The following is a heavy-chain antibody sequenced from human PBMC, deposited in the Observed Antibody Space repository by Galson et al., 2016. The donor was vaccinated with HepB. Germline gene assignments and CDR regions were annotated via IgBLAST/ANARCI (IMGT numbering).Heavy chain of an antibody. V-gene: IGHV4-59*01. J-gene: IGHJ4*02. Sequence: ETLSLTCTVSGGSFNGYNLTWFRQPPEKGLEWIGYVSDTGRGTYNPSLKSRVTMSVDTSKKQFSLKLRSVTAADTAVYYCARDSRGWSDYWGEGTLVTVSS. CDR2: VSDTGRG. CDR3: ARDSRGWSDY. CDR1: GGSFNGYN. D-gene: IGHD6-19*01.